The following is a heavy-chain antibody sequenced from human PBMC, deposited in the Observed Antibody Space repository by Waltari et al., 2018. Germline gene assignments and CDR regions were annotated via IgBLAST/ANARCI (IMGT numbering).Heavy chain of an antibody. CDR1: GYPFNRFG. V-gene: IGHV7-4-1*02. CDR3: ARDGASSSRGYYYALDV. CDR2: INTNSETP. J-gene: IGHJ6*02. Sequence: QLVQSGSELKSPGASVKVSCKASGYPFNRFGINWVRQAPGQGLEWMGWINTNSETPAYAQDFRGLFVFSLDTSASTAYLQISSLKADDTAVYYCARDGASSSRGYYYALDVWGQGTTVTVSS. D-gene: IGHD3-22*01.